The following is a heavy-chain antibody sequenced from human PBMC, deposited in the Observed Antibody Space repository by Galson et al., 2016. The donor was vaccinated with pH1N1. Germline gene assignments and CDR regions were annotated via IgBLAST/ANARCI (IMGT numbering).Heavy chain of an antibody. CDR3: ARHRSGWSGALTHGHFDL. CDR1: NHTFTAYS. D-gene: IGHD6-19*01. CDR2: ISAYNGDT. V-gene: IGHV1-18*01. Sequence: SVKVSCKASNHTFTAYSISWVRQAPGQGLEWMAWISAYNGDTKYAEKFQGRVTMTTDTSANTAYMELRSLRSDDTAVYYCARHRSGWSGALTHGHFDLWGRGTLVTVSS. J-gene: IGHJ2*01.